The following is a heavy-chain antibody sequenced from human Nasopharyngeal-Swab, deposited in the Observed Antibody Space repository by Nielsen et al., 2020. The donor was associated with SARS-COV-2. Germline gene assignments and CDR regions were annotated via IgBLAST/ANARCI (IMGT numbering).Heavy chain of an antibody. J-gene: IGHJ4*02. D-gene: IGHD1-14*01. Sequence: GGSLRLSCAASGFTFSSYSMNWVRQAPGKGLEWVSSISSSSSYIYYADSVKGRFTISRDNAKNSLYLQMNSLRAEDTAVYYCARASRGASTRTFDYWGQGTLVTVSS. CDR3: ARASRGASTRTFDY. CDR1: GFTFSSYS. CDR2: ISSSSSYI. V-gene: IGHV3-21*01.